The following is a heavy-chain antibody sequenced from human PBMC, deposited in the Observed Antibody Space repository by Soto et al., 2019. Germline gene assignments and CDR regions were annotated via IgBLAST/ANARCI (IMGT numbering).Heavy chain of an antibody. D-gene: IGHD2-2*01. Sequence: SVKVSCKASGGTFSSYAISWVRQAPGQGHEWMGGIIPIFGTANYAQKFQGRVTITADESTSTAYMELSSLRSEDTAVYYCAREAVVVPAAKLYYYYGMDVWGQGTTVTVSS. CDR1: GGTFSSYA. V-gene: IGHV1-69*13. CDR3: AREAVVVPAAKLYYYYGMDV. J-gene: IGHJ6*02. CDR2: IIPIFGTA.